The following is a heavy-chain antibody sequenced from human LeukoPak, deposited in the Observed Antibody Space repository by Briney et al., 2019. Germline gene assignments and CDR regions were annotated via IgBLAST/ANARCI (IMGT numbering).Heavy chain of an antibody. V-gene: IGHV3-30*03. CDR1: GLTFSTYG. CDR3: ATDLPLVGLTNFDAFDI. J-gene: IGHJ3*02. CDR2: ISYDGSDQ. Sequence: GGSLRLSCVASGLTFSTYGMHWVRQAPGKGLEWMAVISYDGSDQEYSDSIQGRFTVSRDNSNNTLYLQMDSLRAEDTAVYYCATDLPLVGLTNFDAFDIWGQGTMVTVSS. D-gene: IGHD1-26*01.